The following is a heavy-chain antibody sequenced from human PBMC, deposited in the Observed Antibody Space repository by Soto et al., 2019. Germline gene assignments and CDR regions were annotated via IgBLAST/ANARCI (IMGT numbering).Heavy chain of an antibody. CDR3: ARLVAVSGFEYYFDQ. CDR2: IDYSGTT. D-gene: IGHD5-12*01. CDR1: GDSISSSGYY. J-gene: IGHJ4*02. Sequence: QLHMQESGPGPVKPSETLSLTCTVSGDSISSSGYYWAWIRHPPGKGLEWIGNIDYSGTTYYNLVLESRVAFSVATSMNQFLLKVPSLTAADTAVYYCARLVAVSGFEYYFDQWGQGTRVTFSS. V-gene: IGHV4-39*01.